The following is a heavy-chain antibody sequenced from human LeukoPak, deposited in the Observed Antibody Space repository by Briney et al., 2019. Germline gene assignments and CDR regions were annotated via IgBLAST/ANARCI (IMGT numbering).Heavy chain of an antibody. CDR1: GFTLSSYS. Sequence: GGSLRLSCAASGFTLSSYSMNWVRQAPGKGLEWVSSISSSSSYIYYADSVKGRFTISRDNAKNSLYLQMNNLRAEDTAVYYCARGHTGRYGAFDIWGQGTMVTVSS. CDR2: ISSSSSYI. J-gene: IGHJ3*02. V-gene: IGHV3-21*01. CDR3: ARGHTGRYGAFDI. D-gene: IGHD1-26*01.